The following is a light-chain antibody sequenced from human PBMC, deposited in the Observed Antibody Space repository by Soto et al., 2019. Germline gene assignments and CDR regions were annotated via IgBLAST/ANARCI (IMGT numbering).Light chain of an antibody. CDR3: SSYTSSSTHWV. CDR1: SSDVGGYNY. J-gene: IGLJ3*02. Sequence: QSALTQPASVSGSPGQSITISCTGTSSDVGGYNYVSWYQQHPGKAPKLMIYDVSNRPSGVSNRFSGSKSGNMASLTISGLQAEDEADYYCSSYTSSSTHWVFGGGTKVTVL. CDR2: DVS. V-gene: IGLV2-14*01.